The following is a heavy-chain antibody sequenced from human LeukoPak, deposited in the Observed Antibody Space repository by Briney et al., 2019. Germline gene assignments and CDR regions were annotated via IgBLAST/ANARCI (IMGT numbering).Heavy chain of an antibody. CDR3: ARGPQFSGPGWFDS. CDR1: GFTFSSYW. V-gene: IGHV3-7*04. Sequence: HAGGSLRLSCAASGFTFSSYWMSWVRQAPGKGLEWVANIKQDGSEKYYMDSVKGRFTISRDNTKDSLYLQMNSLRAEDTAIYYCARGPQFSGPGWFDSWGQGTLVTVSS. J-gene: IGHJ5*01. D-gene: IGHD3-10*01. CDR2: IKQDGSEK.